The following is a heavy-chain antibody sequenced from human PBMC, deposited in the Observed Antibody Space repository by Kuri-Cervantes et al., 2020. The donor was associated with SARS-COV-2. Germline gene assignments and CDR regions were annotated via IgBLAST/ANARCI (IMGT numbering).Heavy chain of an antibody. D-gene: IGHD3-16*01. J-gene: IGHJ6*04. CDR1: GFSFSSFP. CDR3: AKMGDNHSKGDYGNEV. CDR2: VSTDGNNR. V-gene: IGHV3-30*18. Sequence: GESLKISCEASGFSFSSFPTHWVRHAPGKGLEWVALVSTDGNNRYYVDCLKGRFTISRDNSKNTLHLDMNSLRPEDTGVYYCAKMGDNHSKGDYGNEVWGKGITVTVSS.